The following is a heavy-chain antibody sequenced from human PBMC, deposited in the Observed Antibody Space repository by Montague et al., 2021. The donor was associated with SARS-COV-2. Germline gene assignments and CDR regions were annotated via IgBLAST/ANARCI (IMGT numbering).Heavy chain of an antibody. Sequence: SETLSLTCSASGDSISRSHYFWAWIRQPPGMGLEWIGSIYFTGKTYYHPSPKSRVTISIDTSKNHFSLRLSSVTAADSAVFYCARWGLNNAFDIWGLGTMITTSS. CDR1: GDSISRSHYF. J-gene: IGHJ3*02. CDR2: IYFTGKT. CDR3: ARWGLNNAFDI. V-gene: IGHV4-39*02. D-gene: IGHD1/OR15-1a*01.